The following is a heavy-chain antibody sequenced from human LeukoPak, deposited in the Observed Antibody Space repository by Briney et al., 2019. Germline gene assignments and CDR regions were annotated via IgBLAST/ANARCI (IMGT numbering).Heavy chain of an antibody. CDR2: IYYSGST. CDR1: GGSISSYY. Sequence: SETLSLTCTVSGGSISSYYWSWIRQPPGKGLEWIGYIYYSGSTNYNPSLKSRVTISVDTSKNQFSLKLSSVTAADTAVYYCARVKSSSFYFDYWGQGTLVTVSS. D-gene: IGHD6-13*01. V-gene: IGHV4-59*01. CDR3: ARVKSSSFYFDY. J-gene: IGHJ4*02.